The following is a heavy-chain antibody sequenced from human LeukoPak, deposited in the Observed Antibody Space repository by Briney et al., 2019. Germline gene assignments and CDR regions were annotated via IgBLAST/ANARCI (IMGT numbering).Heavy chain of an antibody. CDR3: ARQSSGYYHNLPRYFDY. J-gene: IGHJ4*02. V-gene: IGHV4-39*01. Sequence: SETLSLTCTVSGGSISSSSYNWGWIRQPPGKGLEWIGSVYYSGSTYYNPSLKSRVTISVDTSKNQFSLKLSSVTAADTAVYYCARQSSGYYHNLPRYFDYWGQGTLITVSS. CDR2: VYYSGST. CDR1: GGSISSSSYN. D-gene: IGHD3-22*01.